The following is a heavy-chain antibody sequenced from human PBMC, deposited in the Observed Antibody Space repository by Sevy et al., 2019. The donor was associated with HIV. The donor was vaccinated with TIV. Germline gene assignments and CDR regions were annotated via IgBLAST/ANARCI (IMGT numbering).Heavy chain of an antibody. D-gene: IGHD3-22*01. CDR3: ATTKDYYDGSCYPFDD. Sequence: ASVKVSCKVSGYTLSQLSMQWVRQAPGKGLEWMATFDPEDGQTIYAQNFQGRVTMTEDTSTDTAYMELSSLRSEDTAVYYCATTKDYYDGSCYPFDDWGPGTLVTVSS. V-gene: IGHV1-24*01. CDR1: GYTLSQLS. CDR2: FDPEDGQT. J-gene: IGHJ4*02.